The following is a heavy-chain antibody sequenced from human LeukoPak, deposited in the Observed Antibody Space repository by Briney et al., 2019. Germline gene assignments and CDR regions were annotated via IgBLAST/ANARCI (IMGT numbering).Heavy chain of an antibody. CDR2: IYPGYSDT. J-gene: IGHJ3*02. D-gene: IGHD6-13*01. V-gene: IGHV5-51*01. Sequence: GDSLKISCKGSGFTFTNYLIAWVRQMPGKGLEWMGIIYPGYSDTRYSPSFQGQVTISADQSISTAYLQWSSLKASDTAMYYCARHEGIAAAGWVFDIWGQGTMVTVSS. CDR3: ARHEGIAAAGWVFDI. CDR1: GFTFTNYL.